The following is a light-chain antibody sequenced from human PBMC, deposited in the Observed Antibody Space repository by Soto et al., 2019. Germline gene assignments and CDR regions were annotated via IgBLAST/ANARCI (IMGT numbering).Light chain of an antibody. CDR3: QQFQSFSRT. J-gene: IGKJ1*01. CDR1: ERIGTW. Sequence: DIQMTQSPSTLSASVGDRVTITCRASERIGTWLAWYQQKPGKAPNLLIYDASSLQSGVPSRFSGRGSGTEFTLTISSLQPDDFATYYCQQFQSFSRTFGQGTKV. CDR2: DAS. V-gene: IGKV1-5*01.